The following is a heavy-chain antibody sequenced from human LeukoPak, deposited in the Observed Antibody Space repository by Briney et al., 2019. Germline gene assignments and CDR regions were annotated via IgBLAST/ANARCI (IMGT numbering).Heavy chain of an antibody. D-gene: IGHD3-22*01. J-gene: IGHJ4*02. CDR3: ARDPLTPYDSSGYDFDY. V-gene: IGHV1-18*01. CDR1: GYTFTSYG. CDR2: ISAYNGNT. Sequence: ASVKVSCKSSGYTFTSYGISWVRQAPGQGLEWMGCISAYNGNTNYAQKLQGRVTMTTDTSTSTAYMELRSLRSDDTAVYYCARDPLTPYDSSGYDFDYWGQGTLVTVSS.